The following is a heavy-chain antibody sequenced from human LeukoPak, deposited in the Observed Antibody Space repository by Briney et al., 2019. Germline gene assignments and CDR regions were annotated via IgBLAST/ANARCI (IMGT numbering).Heavy chain of an antibody. J-gene: IGHJ6*03. CDR1: GGSISSYY. Sequence: PSETLSLTCTVSGGSISSYYWSWIRQPPGKGLEWIGYIYYSGSTNYHPSLKSRVTISVDTSKNQFSLKLSSVTAADTAVYYCARTDSYYYYMDVWGKGTTVTVSS. CDR3: ARTDSYYYYMDV. CDR2: IYYSGST. V-gene: IGHV4-59*01.